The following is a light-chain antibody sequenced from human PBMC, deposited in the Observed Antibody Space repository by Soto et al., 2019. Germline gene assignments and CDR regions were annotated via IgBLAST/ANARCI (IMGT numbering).Light chain of an antibody. CDR2: GTS. J-gene: IGKJ1*01. CDR3: QQYNNWPRT. V-gene: IGKV3-15*01. Sequence: EIVMTQSPATLSVSPGERVTLSCRASQCVSSNLAWYQQEPGQAPRLLVYGTSTRATGTPTRFSGSGTGTEFTLTISSLQSEDFAVYYCQQYNNWPRTFGQGTNVEIK. CDR1: QCVSSN.